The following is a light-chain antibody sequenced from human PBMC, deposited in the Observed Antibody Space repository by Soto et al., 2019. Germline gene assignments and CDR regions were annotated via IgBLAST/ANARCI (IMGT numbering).Light chain of an antibody. CDR1: QTINNN. CDR2: DAS. J-gene: IGKJ1*01. Sequence: AIQMTQSPSSLSASVGARVTITCRASQTINNNLNWYQQKPGKAPKLLIYDASSLESGVPSRFSGSGSGTEFTLTISSLQPDDFATYYCQQYNSYSTFGQGTKVDI. CDR3: QQYNSYST. V-gene: IGKV1-13*02.